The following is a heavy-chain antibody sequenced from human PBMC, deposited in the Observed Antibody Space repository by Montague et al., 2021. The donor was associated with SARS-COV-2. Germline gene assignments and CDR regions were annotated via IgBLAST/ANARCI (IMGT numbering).Heavy chain of an antibody. CDR1: GGSISTSGCD. CDR2: ISYSGST. V-gene: IGHV4-31*03. D-gene: IGHD6-13*01. Sequence: TLSLTCTVSGGSISTSGCDWSWIRQHPGKGLEWIGYISYSGSTYYXPSLKSRLTISVDTSENQFSLRLTSVTAADTAVYYCAGAPYTSSLYWILDYWGQGTLVTVSS. CDR3: AGAPYTSSLYWILDY. J-gene: IGHJ4*02.